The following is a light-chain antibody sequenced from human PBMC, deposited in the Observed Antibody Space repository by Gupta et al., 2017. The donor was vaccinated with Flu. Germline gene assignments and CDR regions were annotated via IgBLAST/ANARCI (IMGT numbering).Light chain of an antibody. Sequence: RVTNSCSGNQCRIGNNYVCWYQPPPQTAPNLILYRNNQRPSVMPVRFSGSKYVSSAALTDNRLQAEDGADYYCALIDGRWSCRVFGGGTKPTVL. V-gene: IGLV1-47*01. CDR3: ALIDGRWSCRV. J-gene: IGLJ3*02. CDR1: QCRIGNNY. CDR2: RNN.